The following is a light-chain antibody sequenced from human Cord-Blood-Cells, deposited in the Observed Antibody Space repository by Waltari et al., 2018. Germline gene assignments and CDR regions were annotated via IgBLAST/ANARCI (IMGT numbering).Light chain of an antibody. CDR1: SSDGGGYHY. Sequence: QSALTQPASVSGSPGQSITISCTGTSSDGGGYHYVSWYQQHPGKAPKLMVYDVSNRASGVSNRCSGSKSGNTASLTISGLQAEDEADYYCSSFTSSSTLVVFGGGTKLTVL. CDR3: SSFTSSSTLVV. CDR2: DVS. J-gene: IGLJ2*01. V-gene: IGLV2-14*01.